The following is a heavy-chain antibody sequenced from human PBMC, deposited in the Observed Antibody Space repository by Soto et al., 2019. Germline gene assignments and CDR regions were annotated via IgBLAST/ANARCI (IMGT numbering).Heavy chain of an antibody. CDR2: IYYSGST. Sequence: PSETLSLTCTVSGGSISSYYWSWIRQPPGKGLEWIGYIYYSGSTNYNPSLKSRVTISVDTSKNQFSLKLSSVTAADTAVYYCAIASSRLFGEEEYGMEVWAQGTAVIV. CDR1: GGSISSYY. D-gene: IGHD6-19*01. V-gene: IGHV4-59*01. CDR3: AIASSRLFGEEEYGMEV. J-gene: IGHJ6*02.